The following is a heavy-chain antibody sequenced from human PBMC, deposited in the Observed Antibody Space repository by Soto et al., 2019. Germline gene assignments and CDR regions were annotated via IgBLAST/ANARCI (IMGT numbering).Heavy chain of an antibody. CDR2: IYYSGST. J-gene: IGHJ4*02. CDR3: AREGYCSGGSCSHDY. CDR1: GGSISSGGYY. D-gene: IGHD2-15*01. V-gene: IGHV4-31*03. Sequence: SETLSLTCTVSGGSISSGGYYWSWIRQHPGKGLEWIGYIYYSGSTYYNPSLKSRVTISVDTSKNQFSLKLSSVTAADTAVYYCAREGYCSGGSCSHDYWGQGTLVTVSS.